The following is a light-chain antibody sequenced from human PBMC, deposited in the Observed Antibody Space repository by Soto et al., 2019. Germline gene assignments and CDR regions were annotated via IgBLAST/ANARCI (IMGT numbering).Light chain of an antibody. Sequence: EIVLTQSPGTLSLSPGERATLSCRASQSVSSSYLAWYQQKPGQAPRLLIYGASSRATGIPDRFSGSGSGTDFTLTISRLEPEDFAVYYCQQYGSSPFTFGLGTKVHI. CDR1: QSVSSSY. J-gene: IGKJ3*01. V-gene: IGKV3-20*01. CDR2: GAS. CDR3: QQYGSSPFT.